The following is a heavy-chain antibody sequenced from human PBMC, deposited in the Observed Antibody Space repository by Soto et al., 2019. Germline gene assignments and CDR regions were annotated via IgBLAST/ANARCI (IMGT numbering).Heavy chain of an antibody. D-gene: IGHD1-26*01. CDR1: GFTFSNYA. Sequence: QVQLVESGGDVVQPGRSLRVSCAASGFTFSNYAMHWFRQAPGKGLEWVAVIKHDGNSKYYADSVKGRFTVTRDNFKDTLSLQMHSLRAEDTAVYYCAKDRSGSYTFDYWGQGTLVTVSS. CDR3: AKDRSGSYTFDY. J-gene: IGHJ4*02. V-gene: IGHV3-30-3*01. CDR2: IKHDGNSK.